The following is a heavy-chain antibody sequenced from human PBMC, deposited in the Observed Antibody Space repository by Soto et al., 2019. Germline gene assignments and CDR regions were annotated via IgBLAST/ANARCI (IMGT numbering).Heavy chain of an antibody. Sequence: GGSLRLSCAASGFTFSNYGMHWVRQAPGKGLEWVAIIWYDGSNKYYADSVKGRFTISRDNSKNTLYLQMNSLRAEDTAVYYCARDLSISIICTRPVCHYYYGMHVWGQGTTVTVSS. V-gene: IGHV3-33*01. CDR2: IWYDGSNK. CDR1: GFTFSNYG. CDR3: ARDLSISIICTRPVCHYYYGMHV. J-gene: IGHJ6*01. D-gene: IGHD2-2*01.